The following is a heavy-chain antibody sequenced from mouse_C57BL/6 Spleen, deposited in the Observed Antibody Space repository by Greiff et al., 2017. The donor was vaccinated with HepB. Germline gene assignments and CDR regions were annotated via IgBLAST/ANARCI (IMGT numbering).Heavy chain of an antibody. CDR1: GYAFSSSW. CDR2: IYPGDGDT. CDR3: ARYDYDGEAMDY. D-gene: IGHD2-4*01. Sequence: QVQLKESGPELVKPGASVKISCKASGYAFSSSWMNWVKQRPGKGLEWIGRIYPGDGDTNYNGKFKGKATLTADKSSSTAYMQLSSLTSEDSAVYFCARYDYDGEAMDYWGQGTSVTVSS. J-gene: IGHJ4*01. V-gene: IGHV1-82*01.